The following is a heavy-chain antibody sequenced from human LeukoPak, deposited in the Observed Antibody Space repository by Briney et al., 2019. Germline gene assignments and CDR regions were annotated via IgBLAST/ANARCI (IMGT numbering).Heavy chain of an antibody. J-gene: IGHJ4*02. CDR1: VGSISSSAW. Sequence: PSETLSLTCAVSVGSISSSAWWSWVRQPPGKGLEWIGEVYHSGSTNYNSFLKSRVTISVDKSKNQFSLKLTSATAADTAVYYCAQDLGSSWFEPLDYWGQGILVIVSS. CDR2: VYHSGST. V-gene: IGHV4-4*02. CDR3: AQDLGSSWFEPLDY. D-gene: IGHD6-13*01.